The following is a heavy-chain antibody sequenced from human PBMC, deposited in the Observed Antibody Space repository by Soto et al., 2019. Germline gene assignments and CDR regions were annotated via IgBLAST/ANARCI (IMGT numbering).Heavy chain of an antibody. CDR3: ARHVGFHDSSGYWRY. Sequence: EVQLVQSGAEVKKPGESLEISCKASGYSFTSYWIGWVRQMLGKGLEWMGIIYPGDSDTRYSPSFQGQVTISVDKSITTAYLQWSSLKASDTAMYYCARHVGFHDSSGYWRYWGQGTLVTVSS. J-gene: IGHJ4*02. CDR1: GYSFTSYW. V-gene: IGHV5-51*01. CDR2: IYPGDSDT. D-gene: IGHD3-22*01.